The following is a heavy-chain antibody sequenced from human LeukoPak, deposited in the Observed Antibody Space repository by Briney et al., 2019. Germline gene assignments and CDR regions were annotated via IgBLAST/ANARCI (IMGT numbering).Heavy chain of an antibody. Sequence: SVKVSCTASGGTFSSYAISWVRQAPGQGLEWMGRIIPILGIANYAQKFQGRVTITADKSTSTAYMELSSLRSEDTAVYYCARDLIAAAGTPNYWGQGTLVTVSS. CDR1: GGTFSSYA. J-gene: IGHJ4*02. CDR3: ARDLIAAAGTPNY. D-gene: IGHD6-13*01. CDR2: IIPILGIA. V-gene: IGHV1-69*04.